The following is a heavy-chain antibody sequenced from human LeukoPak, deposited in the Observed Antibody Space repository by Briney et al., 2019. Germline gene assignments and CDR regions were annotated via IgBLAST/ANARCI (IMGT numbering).Heavy chain of an antibody. Sequence: KPGGSLRLSCAASGFTFSAYSMTWVRQAPGKGLEWVGRIKRKSGGGTTDYAAPVKGRFTISRDDSKNTLYLQMNSLKSEDTAVYYCTTELDVRPNHYWGQGTLVTVSS. CDR2: IKRKSGGGTT. V-gene: IGHV3-15*01. D-gene: IGHD1-14*01. CDR3: TTELDVRPNHY. CDR1: GFTFSAYS. J-gene: IGHJ4*02.